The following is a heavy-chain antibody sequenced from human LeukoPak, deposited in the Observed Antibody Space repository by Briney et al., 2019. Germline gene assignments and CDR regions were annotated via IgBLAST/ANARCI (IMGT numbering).Heavy chain of an antibody. D-gene: IGHD3-3*01. CDR1: GYTFTSYA. CDR2: INTNTGNP. V-gene: IGHV7-4-1*02. Sequence: ASVKVSCKASGYTFTSYAMNWVRQAPGQGLEWMGWINTNTGNPTYAQGFTGRFVFSLDTSVSTAYLQISSLKAEDTTVYYCARGALYYDFWSGFDYWGQGTLVTVSS. CDR3: ARGALYYDFWSGFDY. J-gene: IGHJ4*02.